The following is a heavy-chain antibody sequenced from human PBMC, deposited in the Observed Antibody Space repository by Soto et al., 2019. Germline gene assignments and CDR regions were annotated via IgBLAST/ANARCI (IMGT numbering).Heavy chain of an antibody. Sequence: GGSLRLSCVASGFTFSRFDMSWVRQTPGKGLEWVSAISGRGTDTKYAVSVQGRFTISRDNSNNTVYLQMNSLRADDTAVYYCAKEGTTGATDYFDYWGQGARCTASS. CDR3: AKEGTTGATDYFDY. CDR1: GFTFSRFD. V-gene: IGHV3-23*01. J-gene: IGHJ4*02. D-gene: IGHD4-17*01. CDR2: ISGRGTDT.